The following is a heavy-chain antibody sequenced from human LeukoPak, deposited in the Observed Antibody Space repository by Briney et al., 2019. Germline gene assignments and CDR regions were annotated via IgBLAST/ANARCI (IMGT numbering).Heavy chain of an antibody. CDR3: ARERGSGSYYPQYYYYGMDV. J-gene: IGHJ6*02. Sequence: PSETLSLTCTVSGGSISSVDYYWSWIRQHPGKGLEWIGYIYYSGSTYYNPSLKSRVTISVDTSKNQFSLKLSSVTAADTAVYYCARERGSGSYYPQYYYYGMDVWGQGTTVTVSS. CDR2: IYYSGST. CDR1: GGSISSVDYY. V-gene: IGHV4-31*03. D-gene: IGHD3-10*01.